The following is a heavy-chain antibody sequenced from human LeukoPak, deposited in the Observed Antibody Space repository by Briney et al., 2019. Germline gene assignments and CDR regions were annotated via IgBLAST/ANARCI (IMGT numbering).Heavy chain of an antibody. D-gene: IGHD6-13*01. CDR2: IYGGGAT. CDR1: GFTVSSNH. J-gene: IGHJ2*01. V-gene: IGHV3-53*01. Sequence: PGGSLRLSCAASGFTVSSNHMSWVRQAPGKGLEWVSVIYGGGATYYADSVKGRFTISRDNSKNTLYLQMNSLRAEDTAVYYCARFPSETHSSSWYFDLWGRGTLVTVSS. CDR3: ARFPSETHSSSWYFDL.